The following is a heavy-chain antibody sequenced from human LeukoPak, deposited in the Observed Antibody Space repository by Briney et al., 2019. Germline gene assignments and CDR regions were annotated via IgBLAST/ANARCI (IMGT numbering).Heavy chain of an antibody. D-gene: IGHD4-11*01. V-gene: IGHV3-21*01. CDR3: ARDLEDYNNYGEMAI. Sequence: GESLRLSCAVSGFTFSSYTMHWVRQAPMKGLEWVSSISTSATYTYYADSVKGRFSVSRDNAKNSLYLQMNGLRAEDTAVYFCARDLEDYNNYGEMAIWGQGTLVTVSS. J-gene: IGHJ4*02. CDR2: ISTSATYT. CDR1: GFTFSSYT.